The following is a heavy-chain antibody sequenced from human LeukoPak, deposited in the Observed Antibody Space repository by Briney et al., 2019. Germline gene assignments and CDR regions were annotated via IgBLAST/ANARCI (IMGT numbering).Heavy chain of an antibody. CDR2: ISANNNNT. CDR1: GYIFTGYY. J-gene: IGHJ4*02. V-gene: IGHV1-18*04. Sequence: GASVKVSCKASGYIFTGYYMHWVRQAPGQGLEWMGWISANNNNTDNVQKLQGRVTMTTDTSTSTAYMELRSLRSDDTAVYYCARALYHTFDYWGQGTLVTVSS. CDR3: ARALYHTFDY. D-gene: IGHD2-2*01.